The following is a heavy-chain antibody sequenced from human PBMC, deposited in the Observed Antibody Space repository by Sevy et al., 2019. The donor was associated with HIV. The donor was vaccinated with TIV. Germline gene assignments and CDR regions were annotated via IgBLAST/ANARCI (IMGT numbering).Heavy chain of an antibody. Sequence: GGSLRLSCAASGFTFSDYYMSWIRQAPGKGLEWVSYISSSGSTIYYADSVKGRFTISRDNAKNSMYLQMNSLRAEDKAVYYCARDDYDSSGYYYGGALDYWGQGTLVTVSS. V-gene: IGHV3-11*01. CDR2: ISSSGSTI. D-gene: IGHD3-22*01. CDR1: GFTFSDYY. J-gene: IGHJ4*02. CDR3: ARDDYDSSGYYYGGALDY.